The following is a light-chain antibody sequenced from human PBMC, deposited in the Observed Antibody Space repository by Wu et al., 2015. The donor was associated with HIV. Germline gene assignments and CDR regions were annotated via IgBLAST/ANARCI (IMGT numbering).Light chain of an antibody. Sequence: DIQMTQSPSSLSASVGDRVTITCRASQTITYYLNWYQQKPGKAPKLLIYAASSLQSWVPSRFSGSRSGTDFTLTISNLQPEDSATYFCQQTYNTPPAFGQGTRLEIK. V-gene: IGKV1-39*01. J-gene: IGKJ5*01. CDR3: QQTYNTPPA. CDR1: QTITYY. CDR2: AAS.